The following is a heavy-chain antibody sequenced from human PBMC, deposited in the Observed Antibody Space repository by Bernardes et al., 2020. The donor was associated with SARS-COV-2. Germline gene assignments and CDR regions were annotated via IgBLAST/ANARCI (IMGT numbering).Heavy chain of an antibody. D-gene: IGHD3-22*01. J-gene: IGHJ6*02. Sequence: SETLSLTCTVSGGSISSNYWSWIRQPAGKGLEWIGRINTSGNTNYNPSLKSRVTMSVDTSKNQFSLKLSSVTAADTALYYCARELRPTITMIVARVGMDVWGQGTTVTVSS. CDR2: INTSGNT. CDR1: GGSISSNY. V-gene: IGHV4-4*07. CDR3: ARELRPTITMIVARVGMDV.